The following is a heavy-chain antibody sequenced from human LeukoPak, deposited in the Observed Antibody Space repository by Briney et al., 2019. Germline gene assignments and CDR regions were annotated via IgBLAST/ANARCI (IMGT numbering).Heavy chain of an antibody. Sequence: ASVKVSCKASGYTFTSYGISWVRQAPGQGLEWMGWISAYNGNTNYAQKLQGRVTMTRDMSTSTVYMELSSLRSEDTAVYYCARALPHRRLMDTTMEQHWFDPWGQGTLVTASS. CDR2: ISAYNGNT. CDR1: GYTFTSYG. V-gene: IGHV1-18*01. D-gene: IGHD5-18*01. J-gene: IGHJ5*02. CDR3: ARALPHRRLMDTTMEQHWFDP.